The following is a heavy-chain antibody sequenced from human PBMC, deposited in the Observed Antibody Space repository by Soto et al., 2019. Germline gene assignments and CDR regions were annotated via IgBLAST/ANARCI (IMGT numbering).Heavy chain of an antibody. J-gene: IGHJ3*01. D-gene: IGHD2-2*03. CDR2: IYYSGST. Sequence: PSETLSLTCTVSGASINSGGYYWNWIRQHPGKGLEWIGYIYYSGSTYYNPSLKSRVTISRDTSKNQFSLKLGSVIAADTAVYYCARDVSGYDAFDFWGQGTVVTVSS. CDR1: GASINSGGYY. V-gene: IGHV4-31*02. CDR3: ARDVSGYDAFDF.